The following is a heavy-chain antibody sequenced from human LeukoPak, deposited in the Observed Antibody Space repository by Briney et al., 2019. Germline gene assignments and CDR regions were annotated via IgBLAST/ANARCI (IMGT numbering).Heavy chain of an antibody. J-gene: IGHJ4*02. D-gene: IGHD3-22*01. Sequence: GASVKVSCKASGYTFTSYGISWVRQAPGQGLEWMGWISAYNGNTNYAQKLQGRVTMTTDTSTSTAYMELRSLRSDDTAVYYCARDLRSSGYYYFDYWGQGTLVTVSS. V-gene: IGHV1-18*01. CDR1: GYTFTSYG. CDR2: ISAYNGNT. CDR3: ARDLRSSGYYYFDY.